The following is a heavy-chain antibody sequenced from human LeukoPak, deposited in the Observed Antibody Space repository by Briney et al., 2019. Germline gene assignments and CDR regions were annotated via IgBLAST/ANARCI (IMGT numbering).Heavy chain of an antibody. D-gene: IGHD3-10*01. CDR3: ARDSGEAWDV. V-gene: IGHV1-2*04. Sequence: ASVRVSCKASGYTFTGCYMHWVRQAPGQGLEWMGWINPNSGGINYAQKFQGWVTMTRDTSISTAYMELSRLRSDDTAVYYCARDSGEAWDVWGQGTTVTVSS. J-gene: IGHJ6*02. CDR2: INPNSGGI. CDR1: GYTFTGCY.